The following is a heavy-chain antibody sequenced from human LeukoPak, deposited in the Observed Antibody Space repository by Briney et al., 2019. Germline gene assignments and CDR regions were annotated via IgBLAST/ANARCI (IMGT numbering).Heavy chain of an antibody. D-gene: IGHD3-3*01. CDR3: ARDGTYYDFWSGYPAHFDY. CDR1: GGSISSSSYY. CDR2: IYYSGST. J-gene: IGHJ4*02. Sequence: SETLSLTCTVSGGSISSSSYYWGWIRQPPGKGLEWIGSIYYSGSTYYNPSLKSRVTISVDTSKNQFSLKLSSVTAAGTAVYYCARDGTYYDFWSGYPAHFDYWGQGTLVTVSS. V-gene: IGHV4-39*07.